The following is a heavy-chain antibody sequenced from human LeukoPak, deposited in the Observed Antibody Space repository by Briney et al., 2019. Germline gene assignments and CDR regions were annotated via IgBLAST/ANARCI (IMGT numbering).Heavy chain of an antibody. CDR1: GFSFSSYS. CDR2: ISSSSSYI. Sequence: GGSLSLSCAASGFSFSSYSMNWVRQAPGKGLEWVSSISSSSSYIYYADSVKGRFTISRDNAKNSLYLQMNSLRAEDTAVYYCARSAIAAYYFDYWGQGTLVTVSS. J-gene: IGHJ4*02. CDR3: ARSAIAAYYFDY. V-gene: IGHV3-21*01.